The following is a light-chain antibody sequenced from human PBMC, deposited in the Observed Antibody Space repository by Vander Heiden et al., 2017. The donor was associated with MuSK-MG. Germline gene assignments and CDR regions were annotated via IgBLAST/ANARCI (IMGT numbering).Light chain of an antibody. Sequence: QSALTQPRSVSGSPGPSVPISCTGASSDVGGYNDVSVCLQDPGKAPKLMIYDVSKRPSGVPDRFSGSKSGNTASLTISGLQAEDEADYYCCSYAGSYTHVVFGGGTKLTVL. V-gene: IGLV2-11*01. CDR1: SSDVGGYND. CDR2: DVS. J-gene: IGLJ2*01. CDR3: CSYAGSYTHVV.